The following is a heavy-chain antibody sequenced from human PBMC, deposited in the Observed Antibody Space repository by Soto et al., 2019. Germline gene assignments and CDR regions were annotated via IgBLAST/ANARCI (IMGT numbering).Heavy chain of an antibody. J-gene: IGHJ4*02. D-gene: IGHD2-2*02. CDR1: GFTLSNYW. V-gene: IGHV3-7*03. Sequence: GGSLRLSCADSGFTLSNYWMSWVHQAPGKGLEWVANINQDGSQKFYLDSVEGRFTISRDNARNSLYLQMNSLRAEDTAIYYCARIYCSSSSCYIDFWGQGILVPVSS. CDR3: ARIYCSSSSCYIDF. CDR2: INQDGSQK.